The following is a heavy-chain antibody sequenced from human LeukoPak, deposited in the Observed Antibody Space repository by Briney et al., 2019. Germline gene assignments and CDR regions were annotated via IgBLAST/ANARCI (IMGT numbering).Heavy chain of an antibody. CDR3: ARSGRFGELFPFDY. V-gene: IGHV3-13*01. J-gene: IGHJ4*02. CDR1: GFTFSSYD. CDR2: IGTAGDT. Sequence: PGGSLRLSCAASGFTFSSYDMYWVRQGTGKGLEWVSGIGTAGDTYYPGSVKGRFTISRDNAKSSLYLQMNSLRAGDTAVYYCARSGRFGELFPFDYWGQGTLVTVSS. D-gene: IGHD3-10*01.